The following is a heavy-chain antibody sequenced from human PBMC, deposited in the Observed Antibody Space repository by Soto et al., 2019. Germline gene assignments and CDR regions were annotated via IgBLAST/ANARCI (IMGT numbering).Heavy chain of an antibody. CDR3: ARAAPKTYYYDSSGYYDY. CDR2: IYHSGST. D-gene: IGHD3-22*01. J-gene: IGHJ4*02. CDR1: GGSISSSNW. V-gene: IGHV4-4*02. Sequence: SETLSLTCAVSGGSISSSNWWSWVRQPPGKGLEWIGEIYHSGSTNYNPSLKSRVTISVDKSKNQFSLKLSSVAAADTAVYYCARAAPKTYYYDSSGYYDYWGQGTLVTVSS.